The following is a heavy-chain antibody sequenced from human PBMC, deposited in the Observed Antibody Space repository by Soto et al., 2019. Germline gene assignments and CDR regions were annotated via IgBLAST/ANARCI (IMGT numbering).Heavy chain of an antibody. CDR1: GFTFSSYA. Sequence: PGGSLRLSCAASGFTFSSYAMSWVRQAPGKGLEWVSAISGSGGSTYYADSVKGRFTISRGNSKNTLYLQMNSLRAEDTAVYYCAKDRCSGGSCYSDGMDVWGQGTTVTVS. D-gene: IGHD2-15*01. CDR3: AKDRCSGGSCYSDGMDV. CDR2: ISGSGGST. V-gene: IGHV3-23*01. J-gene: IGHJ6*02.